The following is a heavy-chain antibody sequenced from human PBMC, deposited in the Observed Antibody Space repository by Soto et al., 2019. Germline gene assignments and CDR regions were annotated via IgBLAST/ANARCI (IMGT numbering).Heavy chain of an antibody. CDR1: GFTFSSYW. V-gene: IGHV3-7*01. CDR3: ARGPRKGPWNYGVPFDY. J-gene: IGHJ4*02. D-gene: IGHD1-7*01. CDR2: IKQDGSEK. Sequence: GGSLRLSCAASGFTFSSYWMSWVRQAPGKGLEWVANIKQDGSEKYYVDSVKGRFTISRDNAKNSLYLQMNSLRAEDTAVYYCARGPRKGPWNYGVPFDYWGQGTLVTVSS.